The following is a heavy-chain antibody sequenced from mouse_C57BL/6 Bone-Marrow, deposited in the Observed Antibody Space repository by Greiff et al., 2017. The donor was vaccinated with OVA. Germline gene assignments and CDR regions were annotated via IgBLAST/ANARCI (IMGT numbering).Heavy chain of an antibody. D-gene: IGHD5-1-1*01. V-gene: IGHV1-9*01. Sequence: QVQLQQSGAELMKPGASVKLSCKATGYTFTGYWIEWVKQRPGHGLEWIGEILPGSGSTNYNEKFKGKATFTADTSSNTAYMQLSSLTTEDSAIXFFSRLSIPRDLRFDYWGQGNPLTGSP. CDR1: GYTFTGYW. CDR2: ILPGSGST. CDR3: SRLSIPRDLRFDY. J-gene: IGHJ2*01.